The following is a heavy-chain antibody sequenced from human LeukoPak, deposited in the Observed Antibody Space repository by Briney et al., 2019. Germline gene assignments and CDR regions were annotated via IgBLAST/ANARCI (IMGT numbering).Heavy chain of an antibody. CDR2: INHSGST. V-gene: IGHV4-34*01. D-gene: IGHD5-18*01. CDR1: GGSFSGYY. Sequence: SETLSLTCAVYGGSFSGYYWSWIRQPPGKGLEWIGEINHSGSTNYNPSLKSRVTISVDTSKNQFPLKLSSVTAADTAVYYCARVGVLDTAMPIYYFDYWGQGTLVTVSS. J-gene: IGHJ4*02. CDR3: ARVGVLDTAMPIYYFDY.